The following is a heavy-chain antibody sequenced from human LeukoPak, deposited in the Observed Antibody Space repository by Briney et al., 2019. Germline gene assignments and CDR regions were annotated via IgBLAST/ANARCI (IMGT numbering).Heavy chain of an antibody. Sequence: GGSLRLSCAASGFTFSSYAMSWVRQAPGKGLEWVSAISGSGGSTYYADSVEGRFTISRDNSKNTLYLQMNSLRAEDTAVYYCAKDGVSYSLVRGGYYFDYWGQGTLVTVSS. J-gene: IGHJ4*02. V-gene: IGHV3-23*01. CDR1: GFTFSSYA. CDR2: ISGSGGST. D-gene: IGHD3-10*01. CDR3: AKDGVSYSLVRGGYYFDY.